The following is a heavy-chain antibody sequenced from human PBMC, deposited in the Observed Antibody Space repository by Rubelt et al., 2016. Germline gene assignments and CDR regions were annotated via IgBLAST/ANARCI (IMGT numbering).Heavy chain of an antibody. Sequence: QVQLVQSGAEVKKPGASVKVSCKASGYTFTSYAMHWVRQAPGQRLERNGWMNAGNGNTRYSQKFPGRVSITRGTSARTGYMELSSLRAEDSGVYYCARKGYGYGRDVWGQGTTVTVSS. CDR3: ARKGYGYGRDV. CDR2: MNAGNGNT. J-gene: IGHJ6*02. V-gene: IGHV1-3*01. CDR1: GYTFTSYA. D-gene: IGHD3-16*01.